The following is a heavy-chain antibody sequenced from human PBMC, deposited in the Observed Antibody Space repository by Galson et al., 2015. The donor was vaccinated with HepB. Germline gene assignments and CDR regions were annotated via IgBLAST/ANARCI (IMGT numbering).Heavy chain of an antibody. Sequence: SVKVSCKASGYTFTSYGISWVRQAPGQGLEWMGWINAYNGNTNYAQKLQGRVTMTTDTSTSTAYMELRSLRSDDTAVYYCARDWGSDYYDSSGPFDYWGQGTLVTVSS. D-gene: IGHD3-22*01. CDR3: ARDWGSDYYDSSGPFDY. J-gene: IGHJ4*02. V-gene: IGHV1-18*01. CDR2: INAYNGNT. CDR1: GYTFTSYG.